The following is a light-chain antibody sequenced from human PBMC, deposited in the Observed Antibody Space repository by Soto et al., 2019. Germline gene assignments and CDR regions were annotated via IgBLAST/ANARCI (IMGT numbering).Light chain of an antibody. Sequence: QAVVTQPPSVYGAPGQRVTISCTRSSSNIGAGYDVHWYQQLPGTAPKLLIYGNSNRATGVPDRFSGSKSVTSASLAITGLQAEDEADYYCQSYDSSLSGWVFGGGTKLTVL. CDR2: GNS. V-gene: IGLV1-40*01. J-gene: IGLJ3*02. CDR3: QSYDSSLSGWV. CDR1: SSNIGAGYD.